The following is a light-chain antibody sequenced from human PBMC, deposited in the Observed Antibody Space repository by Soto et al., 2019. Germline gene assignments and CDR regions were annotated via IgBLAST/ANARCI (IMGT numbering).Light chain of an antibody. CDR1: SSNLGAHYD. J-gene: IGLJ2*01. CDR2: GNN. V-gene: IGLV1-40*01. Sequence: QSVLTQPPSVSGAPGQRVTISCTGSSSNLGAHYDVHWYQHLPGTAPRLLIYGNNNRASGVHDRFSGSKSGTSASLAITGLRAEDEADYYGQSYDSSLIGSKVFGGGTKLTVL. CDR3: QSYDSSLIGSKV.